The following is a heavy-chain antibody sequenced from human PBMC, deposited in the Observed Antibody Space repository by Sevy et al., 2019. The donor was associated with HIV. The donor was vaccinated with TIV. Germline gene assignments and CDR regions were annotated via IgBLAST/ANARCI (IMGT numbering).Heavy chain of an antibody. CDR1: GGSISSSSYY. CDR2: IYYSGST. J-gene: IGHJ4*02. D-gene: IGHD6-13*01. V-gene: IGHV4-39*01. Sequence: SETLSLTCTVSGGSISSSSYYWGWIRQPPGKGLEWIGSIYYSGSTYYNPSLKRRVTISVDTSKNQFSLKLSSVTAADTAVYYCARQNYSSSIDYWGQGTLVTVSS. CDR3: ARQNYSSSIDY.